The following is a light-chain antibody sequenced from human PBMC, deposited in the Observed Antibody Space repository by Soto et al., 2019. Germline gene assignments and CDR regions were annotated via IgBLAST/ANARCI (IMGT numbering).Light chain of an antibody. Sequence: QPVLTQPPSVSGAPGQRVTISCTGSSSNSGAGYDVHWYQQLPGSAPKLLIYGNSNRPSGVPDRFSGSKSGTSASLAITGLQAEDEADYYCQSYDSSLSGSYVFGTGTKLTVL. CDR2: GNS. CDR1: SSNSGAGYD. J-gene: IGLJ1*01. CDR3: QSYDSSLSGSYV. V-gene: IGLV1-40*01.